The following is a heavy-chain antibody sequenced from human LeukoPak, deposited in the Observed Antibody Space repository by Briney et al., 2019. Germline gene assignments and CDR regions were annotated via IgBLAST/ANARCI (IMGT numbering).Heavy chain of an antibody. Sequence: GGSLRLSCAASGFTFDDYGMSWVRQAPGKGLEWVSGINWNGGSTGYADSVKGRFTISRDNAKNTLYLQMNSLRAEDTAVYYCARETTVIREWYFDLWGRGTLVTVAS. V-gene: IGHV3-20*04. D-gene: IGHD4-17*01. CDR3: ARETTVIREWYFDL. CDR1: GFTFDDYG. J-gene: IGHJ2*01. CDR2: INWNGGST.